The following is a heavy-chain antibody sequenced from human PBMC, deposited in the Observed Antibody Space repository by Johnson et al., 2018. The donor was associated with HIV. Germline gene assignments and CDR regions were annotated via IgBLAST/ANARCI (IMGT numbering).Heavy chain of an antibody. CDR3: VQGVPNPAGAFDI. Sequence: QVQLVESGGGVVQPGRSLRLSCAASGFTFSSYAMHWVRQAPGKGLEWVTVISYDGSNKYYADSVKGRFTISRDNSKNTLFLQMDSLRADDTAVYYCVQGVPNPAGAFDIWGRGTMVTVSS. V-gene: IGHV3-30*04. CDR2: ISYDGSNK. D-gene: IGHD6-19*01. J-gene: IGHJ3*02. CDR1: GFTFSSYA.